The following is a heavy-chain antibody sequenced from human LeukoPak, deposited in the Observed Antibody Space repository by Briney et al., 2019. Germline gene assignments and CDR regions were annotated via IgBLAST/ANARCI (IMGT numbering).Heavy chain of an antibody. J-gene: IGHJ4*02. D-gene: IGHD2-15*01. CDR2: ISAYNDNT. V-gene: IGHV1-18*01. CDR3: AATRRLLPEGQFDY. CDR1: GYTFTSYG. Sequence: ASVKVSCKASGYTFTSYGISWVRQASGQGLEWMGWISAYNDNTNYVQKFQGRVTITTDESTSTAYMELSSLRSEDTAVYYCAATRRLLPEGQFDYWGQGTLVTVSS.